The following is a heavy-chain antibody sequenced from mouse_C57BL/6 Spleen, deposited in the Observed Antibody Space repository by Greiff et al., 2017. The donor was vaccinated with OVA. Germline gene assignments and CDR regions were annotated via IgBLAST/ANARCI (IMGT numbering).Heavy chain of an antibody. CDR2: IDPETGGT. D-gene: IGHD2-2*01. Sequence: QVQLQQSGAELVRPGASVTLSCKASGYTFTDYEMHWVKQTPVHGLEWIGAIDPETGGTASNQKFKGKAILTADKSPSTAYMELRSLTAEYSAVYYCTRLKGYTHYFDYWGQGTTLTVSS. CDR1: GYTFTDYE. J-gene: IGHJ2*01. CDR3: TRLKGYTHYFDY. V-gene: IGHV1-15*01.